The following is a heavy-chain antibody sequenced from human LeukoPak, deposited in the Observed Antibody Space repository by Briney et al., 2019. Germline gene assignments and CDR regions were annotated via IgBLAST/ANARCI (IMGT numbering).Heavy chain of an antibody. Sequence: ASVKVSCKASGYTFTSYYMHWVRQAPGQGLEWMGIINPSGGSTSYAQKFQGGVTMTRDTSTSTVYMELSSLSSEDTAVYYCATSGYCSSTSCYRYYYYGMDVWGQGTTVTVSS. CDR3: ATSGYCSSTSCYRYYYYGMDV. V-gene: IGHV1-46*01. J-gene: IGHJ6*02. CDR2: INPSGGST. CDR1: GYTFTSYY. D-gene: IGHD2-2*01.